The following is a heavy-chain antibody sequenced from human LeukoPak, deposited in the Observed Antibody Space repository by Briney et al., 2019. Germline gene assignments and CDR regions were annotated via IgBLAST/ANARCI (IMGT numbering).Heavy chain of an antibody. J-gene: IGHJ3*02. D-gene: IGHD1-14*01. CDR1: GYTFTSYA. CDR2: ISAYNGNT. V-gene: IGHV1-18*01. Sequence: ASVKVSCKASGYTFTSYAMNWVRQAPGQGLEWMGWISAYNGNTNYAQKLQGRVTMTTDTSTSTAYMELRSLRSDDTAVYYCARMSSVTHAFDIWGQGTMVTVSS. CDR3: ARMSSVTHAFDI.